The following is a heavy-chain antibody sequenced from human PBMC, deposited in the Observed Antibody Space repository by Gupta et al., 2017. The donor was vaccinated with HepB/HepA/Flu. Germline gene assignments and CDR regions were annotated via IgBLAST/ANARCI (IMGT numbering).Heavy chain of an antibody. Sequence: QVQLQESGPGLVKPSGTLSLTCAVSGGSISSSNWWSWVRQPPGKGLEWIGEIYHSGSTNYNPSLKSRVTISVDKSKNQFSLKLSSVTAADTAVYYCARVSSRAFEYSSLGFDYWGQGTLVTVSS. CDR1: GGSISSSNW. V-gene: IGHV4-4*02. D-gene: IGHD6-6*01. CDR2: IYHSGST. J-gene: IGHJ4*02. CDR3: ARVSSRAFEYSSLGFDY.